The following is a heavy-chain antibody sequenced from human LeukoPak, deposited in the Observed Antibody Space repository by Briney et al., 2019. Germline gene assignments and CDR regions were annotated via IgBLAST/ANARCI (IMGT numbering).Heavy chain of an antibody. CDR1: GFTFSKYW. Sequence: QPGGSLRLSCAASGFTFSKYWMLWVRHAPGKGLESVSRINTDGTVTTYADSVKGRFTVSRGNADNTMFLQMNSVRDEDTAVYYCATKQWLAPPPDSWGQGTPVTVSS. D-gene: IGHD6-19*01. V-gene: IGHV3-74*01. J-gene: IGHJ4*02. CDR2: INTDGTVT. CDR3: ATKQWLAPPPDS.